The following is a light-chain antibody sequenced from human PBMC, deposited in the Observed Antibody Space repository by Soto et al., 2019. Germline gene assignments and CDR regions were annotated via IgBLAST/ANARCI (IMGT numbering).Light chain of an antibody. CDR3: QSYENNIII. V-gene: IGLV6-57*04. Sequence: NFMLTQPHSVSESPGKTVTISCARSSGSIASSYVQWYQRRPGSAPTTVIYEDNQRPSGVPDRFSGSIDSSSNSASLVISGLETEDEADYYCQSYENNIIIFGGGTKVTVL. J-gene: IGLJ2*01. CDR2: EDN. CDR1: SGSIASSY.